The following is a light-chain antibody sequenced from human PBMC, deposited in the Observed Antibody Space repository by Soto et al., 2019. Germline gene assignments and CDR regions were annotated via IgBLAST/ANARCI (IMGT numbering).Light chain of an antibody. CDR2: INSDGSH. CDR1: SGHSSNS. V-gene: IGLV4-69*01. CDR3: QTWGTGIRV. J-gene: IGLJ3*02. Sequence: QSVLTQSPSVSASLGASVRLTCTLSSGHSSNSIAWHQQQPEKGPRYLMKINSDGSHNKGDGIPDRFSGSSSGAERYLTISSLQSDDEADYYCQTWGTGIRVFGGGTKQTVL.